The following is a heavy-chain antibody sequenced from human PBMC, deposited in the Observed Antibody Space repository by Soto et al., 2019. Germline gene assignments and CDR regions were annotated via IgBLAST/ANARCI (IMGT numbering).Heavy chain of an antibody. CDR2: IYYSGST. Sequence: PSETLSLTCTVSGGSISSYYWSWIRQPPGKGLEWIGYIYYSGSTNYNPSLKSRVTISVDTSKNQFSLKLSSVTAADTAVYYCGRQSGIDSSGDYYDRVYVRPFWGQGTLVTVSS. CDR1: GGSISSYY. D-gene: IGHD3-22*01. V-gene: IGHV4-59*01. J-gene: IGHJ4*02. CDR3: GRQSGIDSSGDYYDRVYVRPF.